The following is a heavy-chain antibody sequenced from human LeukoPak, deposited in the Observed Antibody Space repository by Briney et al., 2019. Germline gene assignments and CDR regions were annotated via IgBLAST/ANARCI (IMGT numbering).Heavy chain of an antibody. J-gene: IGHJ6*02. CDR1: GFTFRNYV. V-gene: IGHV3-30*18. D-gene: IGHD3-10*01. Sequence: GGSLRLSCAASGFTFRNYVIHWVRQAPGKGLEWVAVISYDGSNKYYADSVKGRFTISRDNSKNTLYLQMNSLRAEDTAVYYCAKRSRRLTIVRGVPREDVWGQGTTVTVSS. CDR3: AKRSRRLTIVRGVPREDV. CDR2: ISYDGSNK.